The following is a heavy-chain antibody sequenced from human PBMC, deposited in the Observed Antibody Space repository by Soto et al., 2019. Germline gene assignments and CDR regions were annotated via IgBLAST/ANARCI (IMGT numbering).Heavy chain of an antibody. CDR2: INPNSGGT. Sequence: ASVKVSCKASGYTFTDYYMHWVRQAPGQGLGWMGWINPNSGGTNYAQKFQGRVTMTRDTSISTAYMEVSRLRSDDTAVYYCARDKVAGDYYYYDMDVWGQGTTVTVSS. CDR1: GYTFTDYY. D-gene: IGHD6-19*01. CDR3: ARDKVAGDYYYYDMDV. J-gene: IGHJ6*02. V-gene: IGHV1-2*02.